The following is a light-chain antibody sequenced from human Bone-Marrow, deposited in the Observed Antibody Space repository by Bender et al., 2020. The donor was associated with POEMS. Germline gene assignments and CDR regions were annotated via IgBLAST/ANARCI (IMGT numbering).Light chain of an antibody. Sequence: SYVLTQPPSVSVAPGKTATITCGGNGIGTRSVHWYQLKPGQSPVLVIYKDNQRPSGIPERFSGSNSANTATLTISGAQAIDEADYYCQAWARTTAYVFGTGTKVTVL. CDR2: KDN. V-gene: IGLV3-21*01. J-gene: IGLJ1*01. CDR3: QAWARTTAYV. CDR1: GIGTRS.